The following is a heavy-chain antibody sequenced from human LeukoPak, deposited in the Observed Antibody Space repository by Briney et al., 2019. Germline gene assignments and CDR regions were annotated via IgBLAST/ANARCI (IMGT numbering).Heavy chain of an antibody. D-gene: IGHD3-10*01. V-gene: IGHV4-34*01. J-gene: IGHJ4*02. Sequence: SETLSLTCAVSGGSFSGYYWSWIRQPPGKGLEWIGEINHSGSTNYNPSLKSRVTISVDTSKNQFSLKLSSVTAADTAVYYCARGLGGSGSYSEPYFDYWGQGTLVTVSS. CDR1: GGSFSGYY. CDR2: INHSGST. CDR3: ARGLGGSGSYSEPYFDY.